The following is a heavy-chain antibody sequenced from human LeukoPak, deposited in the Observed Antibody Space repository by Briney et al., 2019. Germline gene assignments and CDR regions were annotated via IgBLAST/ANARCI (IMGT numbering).Heavy chain of an antibody. CDR3: ARHRRRRLFDY. CDR2: INHSGST. CDR1: GGSISSSSYY. D-gene: IGHD3-22*01. V-gene: IGHV4-39*01. Sequence: SETLSLTCTVSGGSISSSSYYWGWIRQPPGKGLEWIGEINHSGSTNYNPSLKSRVTISVDTSKNQFSLKLSSVTAADTAVYYCARHRRRRLFDYWGQGTLVTVSS. J-gene: IGHJ4*02.